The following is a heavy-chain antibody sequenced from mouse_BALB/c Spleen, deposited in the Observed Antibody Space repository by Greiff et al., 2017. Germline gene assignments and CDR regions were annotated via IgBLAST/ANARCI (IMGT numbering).Heavy chain of an antibody. V-gene: IGHV1-80*01. Sequence: QVQLQQPGAELVRPGSSVKISCKASGYAFSSYWMNWVKQRPGQGLEWIGQIYPGDGDTHYNGKFKGKAILTADKSSSTAYMQLSSLTSEDSAVYCCARPYYYGSGYSLDYWGQGTSLTVSS. D-gene: IGHD1-1*01. CDR1: GYAFSSYW. CDR3: ARPYYYGSGYSLDY. CDR2: IYPGDGDT. J-gene: IGHJ4*01.